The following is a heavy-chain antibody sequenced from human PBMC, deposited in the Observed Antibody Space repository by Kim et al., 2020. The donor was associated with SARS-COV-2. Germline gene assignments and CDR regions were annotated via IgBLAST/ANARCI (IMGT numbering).Heavy chain of an antibody. CDR1: GFTFSDYY. D-gene: IGHD6-6*01. CDR2: ISSSSSYT. J-gene: IGHJ4*02. V-gene: IGHV3-11*05. Sequence: GGSLRLSCAASGFTFSDYYMSWIRQAPGKGLEWVSYISSSSSYTNYADSVKGRFTISRDNAKNSLYLQMNSLRAEDTAVYYCARGGYSSSSSGGCFDYWGQGTLVTVSS. CDR3: ARGGYSSSSSGGCFDY.